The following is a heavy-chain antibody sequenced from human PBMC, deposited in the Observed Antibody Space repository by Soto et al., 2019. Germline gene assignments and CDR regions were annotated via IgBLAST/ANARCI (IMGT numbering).Heavy chain of an antibody. J-gene: IGHJ6*02. Sequence: SVKVSCKASGGTFSSYAISWVRQAPGQGLEWMGGIIPIFGTANYAQKFQGRVTITADESTSTAYMELRSLRSDDTAVYYCARSGCGGDCYSAYYYGMDVWGQGTTVTVSS. CDR1: GGTFSSYA. CDR3: ARSGCGGDCYSAYYYGMDV. D-gene: IGHD2-21*02. V-gene: IGHV1-69*13. CDR2: IIPIFGTA.